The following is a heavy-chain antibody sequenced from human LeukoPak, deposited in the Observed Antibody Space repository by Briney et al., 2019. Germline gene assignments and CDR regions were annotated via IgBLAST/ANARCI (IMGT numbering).Heavy chain of an antibody. CDR1: GDSVSSNSAA. CDR2: TYYRSKWNN. Sequence: SQTLSLTCAISGDSVSSNSAAWNWIRQSPSRGLEWLGRTYYRSKWNNDYAVSVKSRITINPDTSKNQFSLQLNSVTPEDTAVYYCARSNVPGIAAAGRRDWFDPWGQGTLVTVSS. CDR3: ARSNVPGIAAAGRRDWFDP. D-gene: IGHD6-13*01. J-gene: IGHJ5*02. V-gene: IGHV6-1*01.